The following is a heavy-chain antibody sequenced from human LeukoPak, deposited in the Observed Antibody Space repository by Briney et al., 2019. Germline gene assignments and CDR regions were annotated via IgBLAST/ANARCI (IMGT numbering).Heavy chain of an antibody. CDR2: IKSKTDGGTT. CDR1: GFTFSNAW. J-gene: IGHJ4*02. Sequence: PGGSLRLSCAASGFTFSNAWMSWVRQAPGKGLEWVGRIKSKTDGGTTDYAAPVKGRFTISRDDSKNTLYLQMNSLKTEDTAVYYCTTDDYYYGSGTYCPLGSYWGQGTLVTVSS. D-gene: IGHD3-10*01. V-gene: IGHV3-15*01. CDR3: TTDDYYYGSGTYCPLGSY.